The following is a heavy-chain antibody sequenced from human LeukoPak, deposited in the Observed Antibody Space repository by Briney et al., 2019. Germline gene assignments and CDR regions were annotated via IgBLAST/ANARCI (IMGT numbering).Heavy chain of an antibody. CDR2: INHSGST. Sequence: SETLSLTCAVYGGSFSGYYWSWIRQPPGKGLEWIGEINHSGSTNYNPSLKSRVTISVDTSKNQFSLKLSSVTAADTAVYYCARGHSSSWYYYYGMDVWGQGTTVTVS. J-gene: IGHJ6*02. CDR1: GGSFSGYY. V-gene: IGHV4-34*01. CDR3: ARGHSSSWYYYYGMDV. D-gene: IGHD6-13*01.